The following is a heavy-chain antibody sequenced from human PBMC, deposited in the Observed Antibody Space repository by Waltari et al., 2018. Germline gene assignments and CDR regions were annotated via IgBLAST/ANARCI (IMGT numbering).Heavy chain of an antibody. V-gene: IGHV4-39*02. J-gene: IGHJ5*02. CDR2: SYHDGTS. CDR1: GGAISGSGYY. CDR3: ARPGSSSPYYWFNP. D-gene: IGHD3-10*01. Sequence: QLQLQESGPGVVEPSGTLSLTCTVSGGAISGSGYYCGWLRQPPGKGLEWIASSYHDGTSYYTPSRKSRVTISVDTFKNNFSLKLTSVTAADTAIYYCARPGSSSPYYWFNPWGRGILVTVSS.